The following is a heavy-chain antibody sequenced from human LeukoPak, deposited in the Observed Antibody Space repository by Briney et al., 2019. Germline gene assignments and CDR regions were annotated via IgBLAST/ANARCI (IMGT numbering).Heavy chain of an antibody. Sequence: PGRSLRLSCAASGFTFSSYGMHWVRQAPGKGLEWVAVIWYDGSNKYYADSVKGRFTISRDNSKNTLYLQMNSLRAEETAVYYCRGSSSSSPPYFDSWGQGTLVTASS. CDR3: RGSSSSSPPYFDS. J-gene: IGHJ4*02. D-gene: IGHD6-6*01. CDR1: GFTFSSYG. V-gene: IGHV3-33*01. CDR2: IWYDGSNK.